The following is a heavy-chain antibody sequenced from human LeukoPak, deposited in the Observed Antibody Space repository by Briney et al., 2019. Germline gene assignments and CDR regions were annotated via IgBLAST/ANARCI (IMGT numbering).Heavy chain of an antibody. V-gene: IGHV5-51*01. D-gene: IGHD6-13*01. CDR1: GYRFSNYR. CDR3: ARPHTSSWYCLDS. Sequence: GESLKIYCKGSGYRFSNYRIGWVRQMPGKGLEWMGIIYPGDGDTRYSPSFQGQVTMSADKSISTAYLQWSSLRASDTAMYYCARPHTSSWYCLDSWGQGTLVTVSS. CDR2: IYPGDGDT. J-gene: IGHJ5*02.